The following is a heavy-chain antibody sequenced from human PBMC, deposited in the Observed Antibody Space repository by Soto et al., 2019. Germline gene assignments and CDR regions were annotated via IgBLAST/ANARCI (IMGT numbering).Heavy chain of an antibody. J-gene: IGHJ6*03. CDR2: INEDSSYI. Sequence: EVQLVESGGGLVKPGGSLRLSCAASGFDFTSYSMNWVRQAPGTGLEWVSSINEDSSYIYYAHALRGRFTSSRDNAKESRYLQMNTLRAEDTAVYYCVRDFGWYVLSGYMDVWCDGATVTVSS. CDR3: VRDFGWYVLSGYMDV. CDR1: GFDFTSYS. V-gene: IGHV3-21*02. D-gene: IGHD3-10*02.